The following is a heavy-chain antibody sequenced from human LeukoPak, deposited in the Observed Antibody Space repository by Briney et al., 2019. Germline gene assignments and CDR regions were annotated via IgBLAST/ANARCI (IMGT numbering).Heavy chain of an antibody. V-gene: IGHV4-39*07. CDR3: ARCPTMIARGTHFDY. Sequence: SETLSLTCTVSGGSISSSSYYWGWIRQPPGKGLEWIGSIYYSGSTYYNPSLKSRVTISVDTSKNQFSMKLSSVTAADTAVYYCARCPTMIARGTHFDYWGQGTLVTVSS. J-gene: IGHJ4*02. D-gene: IGHD3-22*01. CDR1: GGSISSSSYY. CDR2: IYYSGST.